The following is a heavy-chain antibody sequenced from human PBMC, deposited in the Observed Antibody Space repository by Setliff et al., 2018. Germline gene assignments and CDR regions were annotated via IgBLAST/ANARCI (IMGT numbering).Heavy chain of an antibody. D-gene: IGHD5-18*01. Sequence: ASVKVSCKASGYTFTNYGVSWVRQAPGQGLEWMGWISGYKGKTNYAQKVQGRVSMTTHTSTTTAYMELRSLGSEDTAVYYCVREGVDTRSSTDYRYYMDVWGKGTTVTVSS. CDR1: GYTFTNYG. J-gene: IGHJ6*03. V-gene: IGHV1-18*01. CDR2: ISGYKGKT. CDR3: VREGVDTRSSTDYRYYMDV.